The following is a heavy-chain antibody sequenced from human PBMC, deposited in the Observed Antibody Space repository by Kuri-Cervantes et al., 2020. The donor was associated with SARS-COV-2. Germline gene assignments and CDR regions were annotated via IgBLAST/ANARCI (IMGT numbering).Heavy chain of an antibody. J-gene: IGHJ4*02. Sequence: GSLRLSCAVSGYSIGSGYYWGWIRQPPGKGLEWIGSIYHSGSTYYNPSLKNRVTISVDTSKNQFSLRLTSLTAADTAVYYCARAEGLYDSLTAYYRYYFDFWSQGGLVTVSS. D-gene: IGHD3-9*01. CDR1: GYSIGSGYY. CDR3: ARAEGLYDSLTAYYRYYFDF. V-gene: IGHV4-38-2*01. CDR2: IYHSGST.